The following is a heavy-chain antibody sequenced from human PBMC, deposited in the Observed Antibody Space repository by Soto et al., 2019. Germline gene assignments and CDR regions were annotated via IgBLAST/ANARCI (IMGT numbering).Heavy chain of an antibody. CDR1: GGTFSSYA. V-gene: IGHV1-69*13. J-gene: IGHJ6*02. CDR2: IIPIFGTA. D-gene: IGHD4-17*01. Sequence: EASVKVSCKASGGTFSSYAISWVRQAPGQGLEWMGGIIPIFGTANYAQKFQGRVTITADESTSTAYMELSSLRSEDTAVYYCARDPTTVTTWSDYYYYGMDVWGQGTTVTVSS. CDR3: ARDPTTVTTWSDYYYYGMDV.